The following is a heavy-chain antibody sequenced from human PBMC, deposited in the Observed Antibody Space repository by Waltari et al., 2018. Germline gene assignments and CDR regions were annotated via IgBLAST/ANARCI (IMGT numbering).Heavy chain of an antibody. D-gene: IGHD1-26*01. CDR1: GGSFSGYY. J-gene: IGHJ4*02. Sequence: QVQLQQWGAGLLKPSETLSLTCAVYGGSFSGYYWSWIRQPPGKGLEWIGEINHSRSTNYTPSLKSRVTISVDTSKNQFSLKLSSVTAADTAVYYCARGRAYSGSYFTDYWGQGTLVTVSS. V-gene: IGHV4-34*01. CDR3: ARGRAYSGSYFTDY. CDR2: INHSRST.